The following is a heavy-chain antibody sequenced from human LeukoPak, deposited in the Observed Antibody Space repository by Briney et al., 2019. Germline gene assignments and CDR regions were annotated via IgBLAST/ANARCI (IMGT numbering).Heavy chain of an antibody. J-gene: IGHJ5*02. CDR3: MIANYDSLTGSPRFPSTGFDL. V-gene: IGHV3-64D*06. D-gene: IGHD3-9*01. CDR1: GFTFSRYA. Sequence: GGSLRLSCSASGFTFSRYAMHWVRQAPGKGLEYVSAISSNGGSTYYADSVKGRLTISRDNYKNTLYLQMSSLRAEDTAVYYCMIANYDSLTGSPRFPSTGFDLWGQGTLVTVSS. CDR2: ISSNGGST.